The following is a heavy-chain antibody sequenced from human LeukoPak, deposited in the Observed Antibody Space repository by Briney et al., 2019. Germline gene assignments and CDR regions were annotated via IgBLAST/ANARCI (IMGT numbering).Heavy chain of an antibody. CDR3: ARDRADYYDSSGYCV. J-gene: IGHJ4*02. Sequence: ASVKVSCKASGYTFTGYYMHWVRQAPGQGLEWMGWINPNSGGTNYAQKFRGRVTMTRDTSISTAYMELSRLRSDGTAVYYCARDRADYYDSSGYCVWGQGTLVTVSS. CDR1: GYTFTGYY. D-gene: IGHD3-22*01. V-gene: IGHV1-2*02. CDR2: INPNSGGT.